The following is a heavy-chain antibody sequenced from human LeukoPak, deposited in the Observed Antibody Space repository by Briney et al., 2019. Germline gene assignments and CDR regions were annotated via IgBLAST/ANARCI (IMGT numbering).Heavy chain of an antibody. J-gene: IGHJ4*02. CDR1: GFTFSSYA. CDR2: ISGSGGST. V-gene: IGHV3-23*01. D-gene: IGHD5-12*01. CDR3: AKGAGRYSGYPDGNFDY. Sequence: GGSLRLSCAASGFTFSSYAMSWVRQAPGKGLEWVSAISGSGGSTYYADSVKGRFTISRDNSKNTLYLQMNSLRAEDTAVYYCAKGAGRYSGYPDGNFDYWGQGTLVTVSS.